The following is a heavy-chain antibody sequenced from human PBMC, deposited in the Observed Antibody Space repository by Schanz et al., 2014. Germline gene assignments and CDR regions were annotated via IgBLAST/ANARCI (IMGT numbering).Heavy chain of an antibody. D-gene: IGHD3-9*01. CDR3: AKQIHYDILTVTRN. V-gene: IGHV3-33*08. CDR2: MSYDGSIK. J-gene: IGHJ4*02. CDR1: GFTFSSYA. Sequence: VQLVESGGGLVQPGGSLRLSCAASGFTFSSYAMSWVRQAPGKGPEWVAAMSYDGSIKYYGDSVKGRFTISRDNSKNTLYLQMNSLRAEDTAVYYCAKQIHYDILTVTRNWGQGTLVTVSS.